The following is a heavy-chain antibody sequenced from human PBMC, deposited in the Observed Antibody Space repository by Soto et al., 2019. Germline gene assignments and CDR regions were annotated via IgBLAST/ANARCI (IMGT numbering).Heavy chain of an antibody. V-gene: IGHV4-34*01. CDR2: INHSGST. D-gene: IGHD2-2*01. Sequence: QVQLQQWGAGLLKPSETLSLTCAVYGGSFSGYYWSWIRQPPGKGLEWIGEINHSGSTNYNPSLKSRVTRSVDTSKNQFSLKLSSVTAADTAVYYCARGPFYCSSTSCYHDPTRRPYYYYYGMDVWGQGTTVTVSS. J-gene: IGHJ6*02. CDR1: GGSFSGYY. CDR3: ARGPFYCSSTSCYHDPTRRPYYYYYGMDV.